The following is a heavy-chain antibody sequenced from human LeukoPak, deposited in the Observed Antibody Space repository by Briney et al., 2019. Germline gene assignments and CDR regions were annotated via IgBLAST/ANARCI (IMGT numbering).Heavy chain of an antibody. CDR1: GFTFSSYS. Sequence: GGSLRLSCAASGFTFSSYSMNWVRQAPGKGLDWVSYISSSSSTSSTIYYADSVKGRFTISRDNAKNSLHLQMNSLRAEDTAVYYCAKDHEGFLEWPHWGQGTLVTVSS. J-gene: IGHJ4*02. CDR3: AKDHEGFLEWPH. CDR2: ISSSSSTSSTI. V-gene: IGHV3-48*01. D-gene: IGHD3-3*01.